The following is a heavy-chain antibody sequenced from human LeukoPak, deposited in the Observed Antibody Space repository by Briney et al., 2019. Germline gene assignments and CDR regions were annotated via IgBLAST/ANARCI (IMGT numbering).Heavy chain of an antibody. J-gene: IGHJ3*02. CDR3: ARPEVPAAIWGIPGAFDI. Sequence: SETLSLTCTVSGGFISSSSYYWGWIRQPPGKGLEWIGSIYYSGSTYYNPSLKSRVTISVDTSKNQFSLKLSSVTAADTAVYYCARPEVPAAIWGIPGAFDIWGQGTMVTVSS. CDR1: GGFISSSSYY. D-gene: IGHD2-2*02. V-gene: IGHV4-39*01. CDR2: IYYSGST.